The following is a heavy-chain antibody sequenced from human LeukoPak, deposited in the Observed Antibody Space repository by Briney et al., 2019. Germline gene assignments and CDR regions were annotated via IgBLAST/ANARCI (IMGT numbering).Heavy chain of an antibody. J-gene: IGHJ4*02. Sequence: ASVKVSCKASGYTFTGYYMHWVRQAPGQGLEWMGWISAYNGNTNYAQKLQGRVTMTTDTSTSTAYMELRSLRSDDTAVYYCARARGSSYYFDYWGQGTLVTVSS. CDR3: ARARGSSYYFDY. CDR2: ISAYNGNT. CDR1: GYTFTGYY. V-gene: IGHV1-18*04. D-gene: IGHD6-6*01.